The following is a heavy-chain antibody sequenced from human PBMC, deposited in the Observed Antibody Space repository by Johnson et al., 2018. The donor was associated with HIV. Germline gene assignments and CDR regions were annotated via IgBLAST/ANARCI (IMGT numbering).Heavy chain of an antibody. CDR1: GFTVSSNY. D-gene: IGHD4-17*01. CDR3: STQEDYGDYYGAFDI. Sequence: VQLVESGGGLIQPGGSLRLSCAASGFTVSSNYMSWVRQAPGKGLDWVSVISGSGGSTYYADSVKGRFPISRDNSKNTLYLQMNSLRAEDTAVYYCSTQEDYGDYYGAFDIWGQGTMFTVSS. V-gene: IGHV3-53*01. J-gene: IGHJ3*02. CDR2: ISGSGGST.